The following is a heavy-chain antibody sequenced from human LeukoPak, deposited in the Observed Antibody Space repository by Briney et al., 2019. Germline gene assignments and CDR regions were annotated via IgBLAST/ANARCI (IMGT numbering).Heavy chain of an antibody. Sequence: SSETLSLTCAVYGGSFSGSYWSWIRQPPGKGLEWIGEINHSGSTNYNPSLKSRVTISVDTSKNQFSLKLSSVTAADTAVYYCARGPLIWFGELSPPLPKEGHGMDVWGQGTTVTVSS. CDR2: INHSGST. V-gene: IGHV4-34*01. CDR3: ARGPLIWFGELSPPLPKEGHGMDV. CDR1: GGSFSGSY. J-gene: IGHJ6*02. D-gene: IGHD3-10*01.